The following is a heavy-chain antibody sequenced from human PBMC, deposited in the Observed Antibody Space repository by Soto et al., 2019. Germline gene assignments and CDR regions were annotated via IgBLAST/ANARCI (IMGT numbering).Heavy chain of an antibody. CDR3: ARGTRTHDP. D-gene: IGHD1-1*01. V-gene: IGHV1-8*01. J-gene: IGHJ5*02. Sequence: QVQLVQSGAEVKKPGASVKVSCKASGYTFTSYDVNWVRQATGQGLEWMGWMNPNSGNTGYAQKFQGRVTMTKNTSISTADMELSSLTSEDPALYYCARGTRTHDPWGQGTLVTVSS. CDR1: GYTFTSYD. CDR2: MNPNSGNT.